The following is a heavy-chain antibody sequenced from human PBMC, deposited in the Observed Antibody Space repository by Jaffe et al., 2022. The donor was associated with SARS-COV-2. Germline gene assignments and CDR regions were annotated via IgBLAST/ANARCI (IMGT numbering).Heavy chain of an antibody. D-gene: IGHD6-19*01. CDR1: AFTFRTYS. CDR3: ARDPYSSGGGYFDY. J-gene: IGHJ4*02. V-gene: IGHV3-30*04. Sequence: QVQLVESGGGVVQPGGSLKLSCAASAFTFRTYSMHWVRQAPGKGLEWVAVVSYDGSKKYYADSVKGRFSISRDNSKNTLYLQMNSLRAEDTAVYYCARDPYSSGGGYFDYWGQGALVTVSS. CDR2: VSYDGSKK.